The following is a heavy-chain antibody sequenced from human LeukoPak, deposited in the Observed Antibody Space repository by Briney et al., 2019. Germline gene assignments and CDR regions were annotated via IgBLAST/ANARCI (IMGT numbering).Heavy chain of an antibody. J-gene: IGHJ4*03. Sequence: PSETPSLTCAVSGGSISNENWWSWVRQPPGKGLEWIGEIHHRGGTNYNPSLRSRVTISIDTSKNQFSLKLTSVTAADTAVYYCARGEGERYYVNYFDYWGHGILVTVSS. CDR1: GGSISNENW. CDR2: IHHRGGT. V-gene: IGHV4-4*02. CDR3: ARGEGERYYVNYFDY. D-gene: IGHD1-26*01.